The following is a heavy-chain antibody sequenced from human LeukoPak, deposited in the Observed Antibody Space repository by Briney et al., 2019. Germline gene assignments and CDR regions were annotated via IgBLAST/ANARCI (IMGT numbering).Heavy chain of an antibody. J-gene: IGHJ4*02. D-gene: IGHD3-3*01. Sequence: QPGGSLRLSCAASGFNFSIYGMHWVRQAPGKGLEWVTFGRYDQSATVYADSVQGRFAISRDNSKNTVYLQMNSLRVEDTALYFCVKDQGECPGSRCYLRFLEYWGQGTLVIVPS. CDR1: GFNFSIYG. CDR3: VKDQGECPGSRCYLRFLEY. V-gene: IGHV3-30*02. CDR2: GRYDQSAT.